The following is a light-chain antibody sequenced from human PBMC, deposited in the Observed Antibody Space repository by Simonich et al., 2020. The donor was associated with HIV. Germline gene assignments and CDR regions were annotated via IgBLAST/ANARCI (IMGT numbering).Light chain of an antibody. CDR2: EVS. CDR1: SSDVGGYNY. V-gene: IGLV2-8*01. J-gene: IGLJ3*02. CDR3: SSYAGSNNLV. Sequence: QSAPTQPPSASGSPGQSVTISCTGTSSDVGGYNYVSWYQQHPGKAPKLIIYEVSKRPPGVPDRFSGSKSGNTASLTVSGLQAEDEADYYCSSYAGSNNLVFGGGTKLTVL.